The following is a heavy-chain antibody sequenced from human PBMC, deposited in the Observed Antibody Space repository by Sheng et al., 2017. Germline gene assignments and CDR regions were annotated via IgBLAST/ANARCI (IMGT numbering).Heavy chain of an antibody. V-gene: IGHV4-38-2*01. D-gene: IGHD6-19*01. CDR3: ARLYSSGWYADYFDY. CDR1: GYSISSGYY. CDR2: IYHSGST. J-gene: IGHJ4*02. Sequence: QVQLQESGPGLVKPSETLSLTCAVSGYSISSGYYWGWIRQPPGKGLEWIGSIYHSGSTYYNPSLKSRVTISVDTSKNQFSLKLSSVTAADTAVYYCARLYSSGWYADYFDYWGQGTLVTVSS.